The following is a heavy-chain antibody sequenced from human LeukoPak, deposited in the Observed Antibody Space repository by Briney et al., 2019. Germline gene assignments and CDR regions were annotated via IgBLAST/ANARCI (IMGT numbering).Heavy chain of an antibody. CDR3: ARSERVAVAGTNLRFDP. D-gene: IGHD6-19*01. CDR1: GGSFSGYY. V-gene: IGHV4-34*01. J-gene: IGHJ5*02. Sequence: SETLSLTCAVYGGSFSGYYWRWIPQPPGKGLEWIGEINHSGSTNYNPSLKSRVTISVDTSKNQFSLKLSSVTAADTAVYYCARSERVAVAGTNLRFDPWGQGTLVTVSS. CDR2: INHSGST.